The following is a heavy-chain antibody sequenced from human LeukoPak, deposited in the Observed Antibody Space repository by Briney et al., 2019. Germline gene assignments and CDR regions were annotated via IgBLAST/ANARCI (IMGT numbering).Heavy chain of an antibody. CDR1: GFTFSSYE. CDR3: AKDRIAAAGEFDY. V-gene: IGHV3-48*03. D-gene: IGHD6-13*01. J-gene: IGHJ4*02. Sequence: PGGSLRLSCAASGFTFSSYEMNWVRQAPGKGLEWVSYISSSGSTIYYADSVKGRFTISRDNSKNTLYLQMNSLRAEDTAVYYCAKDRIAAAGEFDYWGQGTLVTVSS. CDR2: ISSSGSTI.